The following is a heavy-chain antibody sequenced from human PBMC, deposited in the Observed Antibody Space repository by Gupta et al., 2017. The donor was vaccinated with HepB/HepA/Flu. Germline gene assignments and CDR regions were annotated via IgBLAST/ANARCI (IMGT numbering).Heavy chain of an antibody. CDR2: MNKHGSVI. CDR1: GFTVSSYW. J-gene: IGHJ4*02. Sequence: EVQLAESGGGVVQPGGSLRLSCAASGFTVSSYWMHWVRQAPGKGLVWVSRMNKHGSVINYADSVKGRFTISRDNTKNALYLQMNSRRAEDTAIYFCSRDTFGPYDDWGQGTLVTVSS. D-gene: IGHD2/OR15-2a*01. V-gene: IGHV3-74*01. CDR3: SRDTFGPYDD.